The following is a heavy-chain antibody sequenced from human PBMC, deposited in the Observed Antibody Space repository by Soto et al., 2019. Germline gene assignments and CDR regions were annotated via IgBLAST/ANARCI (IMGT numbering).Heavy chain of an antibody. CDR1: GGSISSGGSN. CDR3: ARHLSWGYYDSSGYRNAFDI. V-gene: IGHV4-31*03. CDR2: LHYSGST. Sequence: PSETLSLTCTVSGGSISSGGSNLRRIRPHPGKCLEWSGYLHYSGSTYYKPSLKSRVTISGDTCKNHFSLKLSSVTAADTAVYYCARHLSWGYYDSSGYRNAFDIWGQGTMVT. J-gene: IGHJ3*02. D-gene: IGHD3-22*01.